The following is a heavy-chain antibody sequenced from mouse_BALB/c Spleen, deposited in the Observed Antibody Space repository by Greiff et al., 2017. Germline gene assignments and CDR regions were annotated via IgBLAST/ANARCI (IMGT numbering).Heavy chain of an antibody. CDR3: ARNYGYGAWFAY. D-gene: IGHD1-2*01. J-gene: IGHJ3*01. CDR2: ISYDGSN. V-gene: IGHV3-6*02. Sequence: EVKLVESGPGLVKPSQSLSLTCSVTGYSITSGYYWNWIRQFPGNKLEWMGYISYDGSNNYNPSLKNRISITRDTSKNQFFLKLNSVTTEDTATYYCARNYGYGAWFAYWGQGTLVTVSA. CDR1: GYSITSGYY.